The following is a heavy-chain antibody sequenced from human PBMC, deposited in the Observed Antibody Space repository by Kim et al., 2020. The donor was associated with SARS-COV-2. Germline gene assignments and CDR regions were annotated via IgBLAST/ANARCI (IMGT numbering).Heavy chain of an antibody. CDR2: GET. Sequence: GETIYAQKFQGRVTMTEDTSTDTAYMELSSLRSEDTAVYYCATGTGPLDYWGQGTLATVSS. J-gene: IGHJ4*02. V-gene: IGHV1-24*01. CDR3: ATGTGPLDY. D-gene: IGHD3-10*01.